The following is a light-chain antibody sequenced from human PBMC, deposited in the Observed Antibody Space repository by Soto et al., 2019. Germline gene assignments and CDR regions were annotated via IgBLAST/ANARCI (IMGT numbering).Light chain of an antibody. Sequence: QSALTQPRSVSGSPGQSVTISCTGTSSDVGGYNYVFWHQQHPGKAPKLMIYDVSKRPSGVPDRFSGSKPGNTASLTISGLQAEDEADYYCCSYAGSYTWVFGGGTKLTVL. CDR2: DVS. J-gene: IGLJ3*02. CDR3: CSYAGSYTWV. V-gene: IGLV2-11*01. CDR1: SSDVGGYNY.